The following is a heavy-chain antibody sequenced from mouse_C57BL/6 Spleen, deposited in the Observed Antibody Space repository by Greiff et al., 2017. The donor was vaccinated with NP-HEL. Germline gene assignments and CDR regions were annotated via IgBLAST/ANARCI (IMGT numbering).Heavy chain of an antibody. V-gene: IGHV1-52*01. D-gene: IGHD1-1*01. CDR1: GYTFTSYW. J-gene: IGHJ1*03. CDR2: IDPSDSET. Sequence: VQLQQPGAELVRPGSSVKLSCTASGYTFTSYWMHWVKQRPIQGLEWIGNIDPSDSETHYNQTFKDKATLTVDKSSSTSYMQLSSLTSEDSAVYYCARGYYYGSGDWYFDVWGTGTTVTVSS. CDR3: ARGYYYGSGDWYFDV.